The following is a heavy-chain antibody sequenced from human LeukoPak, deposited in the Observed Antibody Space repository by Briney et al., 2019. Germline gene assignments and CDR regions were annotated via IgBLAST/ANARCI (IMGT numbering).Heavy chain of an antibody. Sequence: GXXXSSGHWWVWIRQPPGEGLEWIGSIHYSGKVYYNPSLKSRVTTSVDTSTDQFSLRLSSATAADTAIYYCARQSGDQSSAWYFDAWGQGTLVTVSS. V-gene: IGHV4-39*01. CDR3: ARQSGDQSSAWYFDA. CDR2: IHYSGKV. CDR1: GXXXSSGHW. J-gene: IGHJ4*02. D-gene: IGHD6-19*01.